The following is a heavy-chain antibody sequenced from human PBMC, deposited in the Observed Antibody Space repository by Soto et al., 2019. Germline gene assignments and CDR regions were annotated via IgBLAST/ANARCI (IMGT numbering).Heavy chain of an antibody. V-gene: IGHV1-3*01. CDR3: ARLYYYHSSGYLESVDI. Sequence: ASVKVSCKASGDTFSNYAMHWVRRAPGQSLEWMGWINAGTGNTLYSQKFQGRVTITRDTSASTAYMELSSLRSEDTAVYYCARLYYYHSSGYLESVDIWGQGTLVTVSS. J-gene: IGHJ3*02. CDR2: INAGTGNT. CDR1: GDTFSNYA. D-gene: IGHD3-22*01.